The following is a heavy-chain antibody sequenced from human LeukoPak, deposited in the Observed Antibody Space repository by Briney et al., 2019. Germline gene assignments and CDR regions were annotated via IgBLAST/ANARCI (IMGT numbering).Heavy chain of an antibody. D-gene: IGHD2-15*01. V-gene: IGHV1-18*01. Sequence: ASVKVSCKASGYTFTSYGISWVRQAPGQGLEWMGWISAYNGNTNYAQKLQGRVTMTTDTSTSTAYMELRSLRSDDTAVYYCARDQGALKKGYYFDYWGQGTLVTVSS. CDR1: GYTFTSYG. CDR2: ISAYNGNT. CDR3: ARDQGALKKGYYFDY. J-gene: IGHJ4*02.